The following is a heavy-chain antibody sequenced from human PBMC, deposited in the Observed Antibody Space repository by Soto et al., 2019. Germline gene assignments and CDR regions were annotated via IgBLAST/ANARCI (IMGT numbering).Heavy chain of an antibody. CDR2: IYYSGST. V-gene: IGHV4-61*01. J-gene: IGHJ4*02. CDR1: GGSVIIGSYY. CDR3: ARSPYIVATTSNFDY. Sequence: SEPRSLTCTVSGGSVIIGSYYWSWIRQPPGKGLEWIGYIYYSGSTNYNPSLKSRVTISVDTSKNQFSLKLSSVTAADTAVYYCARSPYIVATTSNFDYWGQGNLVTVSS. D-gene: IGHD5-12*01.